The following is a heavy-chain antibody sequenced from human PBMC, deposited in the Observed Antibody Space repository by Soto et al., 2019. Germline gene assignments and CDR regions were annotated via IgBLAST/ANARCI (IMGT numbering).Heavy chain of an antibody. J-gene: IGHJ3*02. CDR1: GSTFTYFT. Sequence: GESLRLSCAGSGSTFTYFTMTWVRQAPGKGLEWVSAISGDGLSTYYAGSVKGRFTISRDNSKTTLYLQMNSLRAEDTAVYYCARRPDAFDIWGRGTMVTVSS. V-gene: IGHV3-23*01. CDR2: ISGDGLST. CDR3: ARRPDAFDI.